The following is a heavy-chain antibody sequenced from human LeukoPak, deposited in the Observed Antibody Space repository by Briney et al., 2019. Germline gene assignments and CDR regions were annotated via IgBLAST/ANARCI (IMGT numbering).Heavy chain of an antibody. Sequence: SETLSLTCTVSGGSISSYYWSWIRQPPGKGLEWIGYIYTSGSTNYNPSLKSRVTISVDTSKNQFSLKLSSVTAADTAVYYCARGGPTRRRVLLWFGERVSVYPMDVWGKGTTVTVSS. J-gene: IGHJ6*04. V-gene: IGHV4-4*09. D-gene: IGHD3-10*01. CDR3: ARGGPTRRRVLLWFGERVSVYPMDV. CDR1: GGSISSYY. CDR2: IYTSGST.